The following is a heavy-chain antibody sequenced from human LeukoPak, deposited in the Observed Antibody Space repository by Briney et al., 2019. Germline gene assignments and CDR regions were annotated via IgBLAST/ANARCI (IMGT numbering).Heavy chain of an antibody. J-gene: IGHJ4*02. D-gene: IGHD3-10*01. V-gene: IGHV1-18*04. CDR3: ATGPAENYYGSGGWTNNFDY. CDR2: ISAYNGNT. Sequence: ASVKVSCKASGYTFTSYYMHWVRQAPGQGLEWMGWISAYNGNTNYAQKLQGRVTMTTDTSTSTAYMELRSLRSEDTAVYYCATGPAENYYGSGGWTNNFDYWGQGTLVTVSS. CDR1: GYTFTSYY.